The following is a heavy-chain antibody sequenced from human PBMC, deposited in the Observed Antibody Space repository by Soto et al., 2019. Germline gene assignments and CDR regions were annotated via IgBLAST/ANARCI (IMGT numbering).Heavy chain of an antibody. V-gene: IGHV4-39*01. CDR3: ARRPPLYASESSRFDI. CDR1: CDASSNSGNY. J-gene: IGHJ1*01. D-gene: IGHD3-10*01. CDR2: MDYSGDT. Sequence: LSHTCSGSCDASSNSGNYWCWILRPPGKGLEWIGTMDYSGDTSYNPSLRSRVTISADTSKNQFSLRLSPVSVADTAVYYCARRPPLYASESSRFDIWGQGALVTVHS.